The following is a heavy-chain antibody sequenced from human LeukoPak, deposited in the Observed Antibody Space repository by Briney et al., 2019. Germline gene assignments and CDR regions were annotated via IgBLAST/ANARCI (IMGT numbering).Heavy chain of an antibody. CDR2: IIPILGIA. CDR1: GYTFTNFD. CDR3: ARGRGSNYYDNSGYYYDY. V-gene: IGHV1-69*04. D-gene: IGHD3-22*01. J-gene: IGHJ4*02. Sequence: ASVKVSCKASGYTFTNFDISWVRQAPGQGLEWMGRIIPILGIANYAQKFQGRVTITADKSTSTAYMELSSLRSEDTAVYYCARGRGSNYYDNSGYYYDYWGQGTLVTVSS.